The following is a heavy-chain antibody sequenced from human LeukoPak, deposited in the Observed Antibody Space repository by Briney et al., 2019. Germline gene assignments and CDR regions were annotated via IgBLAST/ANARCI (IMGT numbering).Heavy chain of an antibody. CDR2: ISGSGGST. CDR3: AKDRLFMSASGSDY. D-gene: IGHD2-21*01. J-gene: IGHJ4*02. CDR1: GFTLSIYS. Sequence: GGSLRLFCAASGFTLSIYSMSWLRQSPGKGLGWVSAISGSGGSTYYADSVKGRFNISRDNSKNTLYLQMNSLRAEDRAVYYCAKDRLFMSASGSDYWGQGTLVTVSS. V-gene: IGHV3-23*01.